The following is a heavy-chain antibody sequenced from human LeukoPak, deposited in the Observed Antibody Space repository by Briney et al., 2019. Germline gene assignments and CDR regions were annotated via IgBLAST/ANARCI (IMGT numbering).Heavy chain of an antibody. D-gene: IGHD3-10*01. CDR3: ASGYDGSGSLVAFDY. Sequence: GGSLRLSCAASGFTFSSYWMSWVRQAPGKGLEWVANIKQDGSEKYYVDSVKGRFTISRDNAKNSLYLQMNSLRAEDTAVYYCASGYDGSGSLVAFDYWGQGTLVTVSS. V-gene: IGHV3-7*01. J-gene: IGHJ4*02. CDR1: GFTFSSYW. CDR2: IKQDGSEK.